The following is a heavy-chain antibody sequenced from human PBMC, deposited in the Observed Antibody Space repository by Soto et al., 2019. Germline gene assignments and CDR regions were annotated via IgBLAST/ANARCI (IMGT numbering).Heavy chain of an antibody. Sequence: EVQLLESGGDLVQPGGSLRLSCAASGFTFSSYAMSWVRQAPGKGLEWVSAISGSGGSTHYADSVKGRFTISRDNSKNTLYLQMNGRRAEDTAVYYCAKIALTAAGPPSGVDYWGQGTLVTVSS. CDR2: ISGSGGST. CDR1: GFTFSSYA. V-gene: IGHV3-23*01. CDR3: AKIALTAAGPPSGVDY. D-gene: IGHD6-13*01. J-gene: IGHJ4*02.